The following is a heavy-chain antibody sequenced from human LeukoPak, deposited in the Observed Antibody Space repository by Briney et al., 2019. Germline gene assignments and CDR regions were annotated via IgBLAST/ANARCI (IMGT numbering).Heavy chain of an antibody. V-gene: IGHV4-59*01. J-gene: IGHJ6*02. Sequence: SETLSLTCTVSGGSISSYYWSWIRQPPGKGLEWIGYIYYSGSTNYNPSLKSRVIISVDTSKNQFSLKLSSVTAADTAVYYCARDRVVAATPRPYYYGMDVWGQGTTVTVSS. CDR3: ARDRVVAATPRPYYYGMDV. CDR2: IYYSGST. CDR1: GGSISSYY. D-gene: IGHD2-15*01.